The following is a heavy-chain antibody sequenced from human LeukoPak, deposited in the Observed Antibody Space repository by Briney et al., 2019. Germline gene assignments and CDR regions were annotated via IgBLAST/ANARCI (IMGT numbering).Heavy chain of an antibody. J-gene: IGHJ6*02. CDR1: GYTFTGYY. D-gene: IGHD2-2*01. CDR2: INPNSGGT. CDR3: ARDSVVEPDYYYGMDV. V-gene: IGHV1-2*02. Sequence: ASVKVSCKASGYTFTGYYMHWVRQAPGQGLEWMGWINPNSGGTDYAQKFQGRVTVNRDTSISTAYMELSRLRSDDTAVYYCARDSVVEPDYYYGMDVWGQGTTVTVSS.